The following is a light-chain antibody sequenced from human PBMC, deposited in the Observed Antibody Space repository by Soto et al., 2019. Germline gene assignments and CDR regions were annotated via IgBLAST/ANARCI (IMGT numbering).Light chain of an antibody. J-gene: IGKJ1*01. Sequence: DVQMTQSPSSLSASVGDSLTLTCRASQTVTSYLHWYQQKPGKAPKLLIYAASTLQSGVPSRFSGSGSGTEFTLTIISLQPEDFATYHCQQSYRFPKTLGRGTKVDIK. CDR3: QQSYRFPKT. V-gene: IGKV1-39*01. CDR1: QTVTSY. CDR2: AAS.